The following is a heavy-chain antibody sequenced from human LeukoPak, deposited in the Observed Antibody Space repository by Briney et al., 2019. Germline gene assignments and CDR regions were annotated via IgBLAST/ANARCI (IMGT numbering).Heavy chain of an antibody. J-gene: IGHJ6*02. CDR1: GGSFSGYY. V-gene: IGHV4-34*12. D-gene: IGHD1-1*01. Sequence: SETLSLTCAVYGGSFSGYYWSWIRQPPGKGLEWFGEIIHSGSTNYNPSLKSRVTISLDTSKSQFSLRLNSVTAADTAVHYCARVERRGDYYYGMDVWGQGTTVTVSS. CDR3: ARVERRGDYYYGMDV. CDR2: IIHSGST.